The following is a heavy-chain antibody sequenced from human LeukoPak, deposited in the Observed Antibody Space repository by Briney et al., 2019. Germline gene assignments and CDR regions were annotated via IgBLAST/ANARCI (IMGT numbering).Heavy chain of an antibody. V-gene: IGHV4-34*01. CDR3: ARGGILWFGDQRYNWFDL. CDR1: GGSFSGYY. J-gene: IGHJ5*02. CDR2: INHSGST. D-gene: IGHD3-10*01. Sequence: SETLSLTCAVYGGSFSGYYWSWIRQPPGKGLEWIGEINHSGSTNYNPSLKSRVTISVDTSKNQFSLKLSSVTAADTAVYYCARGGILWFGDQRYNWFDLWGQGTLVTVSP.